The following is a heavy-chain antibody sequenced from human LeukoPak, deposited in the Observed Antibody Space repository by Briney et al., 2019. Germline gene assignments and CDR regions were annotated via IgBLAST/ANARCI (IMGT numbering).Heavy chain of an antibody. J-gene: IGHJ4*02. CDR3: AKSGLNRFDY. D-gene: IGHD2-15*01. CDR2: ISGSGGSGST. CDR1: GFTFSSYA. Sequence: GGSLRLSCAATGFTFSSYATSWVRQAPGKGLEWVSGISGSGGSGSTYYADSVKGRFTISRDNSKNTLFLQMNSLRAEDTAVYYCAKSGLNRFDYWGQGTLVTVSS. V-gene: IGHV3-23*01.